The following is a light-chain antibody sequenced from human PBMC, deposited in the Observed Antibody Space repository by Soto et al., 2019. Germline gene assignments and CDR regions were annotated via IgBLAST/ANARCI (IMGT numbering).Light chain of an antibody. CDR1: KLGDKY. Sequence: SYELTQPPSVSVSPGQTASITCSGDKLGDKYACWYQQKPGQSPVLVIYQDSKRPSGIPERFSGSNSGNTATLTISGTQAMDEADYYCQAWDSSTRVFGTGPKSPS. CDR2: QDS. J-gene: IGLJ1*01. V-gene: IGLV3-1*01. CDR3: QAWDSSTRV.